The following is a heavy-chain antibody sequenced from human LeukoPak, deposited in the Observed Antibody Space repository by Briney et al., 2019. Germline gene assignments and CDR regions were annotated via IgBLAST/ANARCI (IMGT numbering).Heavy chain of an antibody. D-gene: IGHD6-13*01. J-gene: IGHJ6*03. CDR1: GFTFSSYD. CDR3: ARGGPLSSSWYMDV. CDR2: IGTAGDT. V-gene: IGHV3-13*01. Sequence: GGSLRLSCAASGFTFSSYDTHWVRQATGKGLEWVSAIGTAGDTYYPGSVKGRFTISRENAKNSLYLQMNSLRAGDTAVYYCARGGPLSSSWYMDVWGKGTTVTVSS.